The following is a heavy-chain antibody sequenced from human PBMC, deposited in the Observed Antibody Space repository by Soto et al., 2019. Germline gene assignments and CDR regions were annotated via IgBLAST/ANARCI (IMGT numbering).Heavy chain of an antibody. V-gene: IGHV3-23*01. CDR2: IGGSGIST. Sequence: EVQLLESGGGLVQPGGSLRLSCAASGITFNNFALNWVRQAPGKGLEWVSGIGGSGISTDYADSVKGRFTISRDNSKSTLYLHMNSLRADDTAIYYCAKEAGGGIGMVTSYFDYWGQGTLVTVSS. CDR3: AKEAGGGIGMVTSYFDY. CDR1: GITFNNFA. D-gene: IGHD5-18*01. J-gene: IGHJ4*02.